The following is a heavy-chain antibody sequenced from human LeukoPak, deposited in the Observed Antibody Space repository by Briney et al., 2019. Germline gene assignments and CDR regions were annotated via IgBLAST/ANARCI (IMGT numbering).Heavy chain of an antibody. CDR2: IFHSGNS. CDR1: GYSMSSGYY. V-gene: IGHV4-38-2*02. CDR3: ARVGYNWNLWFDF. Sequence: RTSETLSLTCIVSGYSMSSGYYWGWIRQPPGKGLQWIGSIFHSGNSYYNPSLKSRVTISVDTSKNQFSLKVNSVTAADTAVYYCARVGYNWNLWFDFWGQGTTVTVSS. D-gene: IGHD1-7*01. J-gene: IGHJ3*01.